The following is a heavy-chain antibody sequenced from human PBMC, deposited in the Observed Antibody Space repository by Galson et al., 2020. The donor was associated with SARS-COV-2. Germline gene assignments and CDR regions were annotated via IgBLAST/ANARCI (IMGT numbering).Heavy chain of an antibody. CDR2: INHSGST. Sequence: SETLSLTCAVYGGSFSGYYWSWIRQPPGKGLEWIGEINHSGSTNYNPSLKSRVTISVDTSKNQFSLKLSSVTAADTAVYYCARGRIAATGLAGYYYYGMDVWGQGTTVTGSS. V-gene: IGHV4-34*01. D-gene: IGHD6-13*01. J-gene: IGHJ6*02. CDR1: GGSFSGYY. CDR3: ARGRIAATGLAGYYYYGMDV.